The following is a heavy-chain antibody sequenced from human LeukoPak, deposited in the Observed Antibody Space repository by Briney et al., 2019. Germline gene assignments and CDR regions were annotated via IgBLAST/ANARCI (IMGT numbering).Heavy chain of an antibody. Sequence: GGSLRLSCAASGFTFDDYAMHWVRQPPGKGPEWVSSISWNSGSTTYADSVKGRFTISRDNAKNALYLQMNSLRAEDTALYYYAKDVRKELKPHSSSLGSGYLDYWGQGTLVTVSS. D-gene: IGHD6-13*01. CDR1: GFTFDDYA. CDR2: ISWNSGST. CDR3: AKDVRKELKPHSSSLGSGYLDY. V-gene: IGHV3-9*01. J-gene: IGHJ4*02.